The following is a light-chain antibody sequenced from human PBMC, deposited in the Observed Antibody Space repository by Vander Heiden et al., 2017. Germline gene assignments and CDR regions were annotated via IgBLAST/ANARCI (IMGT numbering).Light chain of an antibody. V-gene: IGKV3-15*01. CDR1: QSVTSN. Sequence: EIVMTQSPATLSVSPGERATISCRASQSVTSNLAWYQQKPGQAPRLLIYGASTRATGIPARFSGSGYGTEFTLTISSRQSEDFAVYYCQQHNNWPPWTFGQGTKVEIK. CDR3: QQHNNWPPWT. CDR2: GAS. J-gene: IGKJ1*01.